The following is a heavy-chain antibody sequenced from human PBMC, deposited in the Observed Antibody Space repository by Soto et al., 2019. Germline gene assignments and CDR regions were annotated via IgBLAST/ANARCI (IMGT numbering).Heavy chain of an antibody. CDR3: AKEAHYYDSSGYYYYYYGMDV. D-gene: IGHD3-22*01. CDR2: ISGSGGST. J-gene: IGHJ6*02. V-gene: IGHV3-23*01. CDR1: GFTFSSYA. Sequence: GESLKISCAASGFTFSSYAMSWVRQAPGKGLEWVSAISGSGGSTYYADSVKGRFTISRDNSKNTLYLQMNSLRAVDTAVYYGAKEAHYYDSSGYYYYYYGMDVWGQGTTVTVSS.